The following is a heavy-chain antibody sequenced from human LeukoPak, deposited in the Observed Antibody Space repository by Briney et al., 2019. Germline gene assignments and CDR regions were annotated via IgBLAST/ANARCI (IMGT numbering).Heavy chain of an antibody. CDR3: ASYDILTGYFDY. V-gene: IGHV4-38-2*02. CDR1: GYSISSGYY. J-gene: IGHJ4*02. Sequence: PSETLSLTCIVSGYSISSGYYWGWIRQPPGKGLEWIGEINHSGSTNYNPSLKSRVTISVDTSKNQFSLKLSSVTAADTAVYYCASYDILTGYFDYWGQGTLVTVSS. D-gene: IGHD3-9*01. CDR2: INHSGST.